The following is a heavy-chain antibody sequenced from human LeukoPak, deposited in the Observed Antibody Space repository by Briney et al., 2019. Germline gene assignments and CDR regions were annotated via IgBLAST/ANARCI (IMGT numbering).Heavy chain of an antibody. CDR3: ARDRVSSGWLTDF. V-gene: IGHV3-21*01. Sequence: GVPLRLSGAGFGFNIRDYSMMWVRQAPGKGLEGVASLSSSTSFIYHADPVGGRFTISRDNANNSLLLQINSLRAEDTALYYCARDRVSSGWLTDFWGQGTLVTVSS. D-gene: IGHD6-19*01. CDR1: GFNIRDYS. J-gene: IGHJ4*02. CDR2: LSSSTSFI.